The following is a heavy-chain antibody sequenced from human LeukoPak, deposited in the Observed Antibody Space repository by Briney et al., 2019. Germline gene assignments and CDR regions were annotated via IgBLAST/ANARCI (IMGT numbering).Heavy chain of an antibody. CDR3: AKDLRFLDYFDY. Sequence: GGSLRLSCAASGFTFSSYTMSWVRQAPGKGLEWVSAISGSGGSTYYADSVKGRFTISRDNSKNTLYLQMNSLRADDTAVYYCAKDLRFLDYFDYWGQGTLVTVSS. V-gene: IGHV3-23*01. J-gene: IGHJ4*02. D-gene: IGHD3-3*01. CDR2: ISGSGGST. CDR1: GFTFSSYT.